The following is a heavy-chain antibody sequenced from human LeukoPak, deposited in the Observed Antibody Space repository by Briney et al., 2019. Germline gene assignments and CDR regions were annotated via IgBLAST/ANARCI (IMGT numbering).Heavy chain of an antibody. CDR1: GYSFTSHY. Sequence: ASVKVSCKASGYSFTSHYMHWVRQAPGQGLEWMGLINPSGSSTLYAQKFQGRVTMTRDMSTTTDYMELSSLRSEDTAVYYCARDNSVGDIAWWFDPWGQGTLVTVSS. CDR2: INPSGSST. CDR3: ARDNSVGDIAWWFDP. D-gene: IGHD3-16*02. V-gene: IGHV1-46*01. J-gene: IGHJ5*02.